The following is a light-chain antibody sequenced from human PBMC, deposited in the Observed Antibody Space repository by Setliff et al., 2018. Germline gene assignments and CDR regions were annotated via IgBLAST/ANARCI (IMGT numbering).Light chain of an antibody. J-gene: IGLJ1*01. CDR2: DVT. CDR1: SSDIGAYNY. Sequence: SVLTQPASVSGSPGQSITISCTGASSDIGAYNYVSWYQQYPRQAPKLIIYDVTKRPSGVSYRFSGFKSGNTASLTVSGLQAEDEADYYCSSYAGFNNFVFGTGTKGTVL. CDR3: SSYAGFNNFV. V-gene: IGLV2-14*03.